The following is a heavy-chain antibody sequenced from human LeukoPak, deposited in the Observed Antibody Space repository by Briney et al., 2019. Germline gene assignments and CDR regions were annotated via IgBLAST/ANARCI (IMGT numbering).Heavy chain of an antibody. Sequence: GGSLRLSCAASGFTFSSYAMHWVRQAPGKGLERVAVISYDGSNKYYADSVKGRFTISRDNSKNTLYLQMNSLRAEDTAVYYCAKDRANKASDYWGQGTLVTVSS. CDR1: GFTFSSYA. CDR2: ISYDGSNK. D-gene: IGHD1/OR15-1a*01. V-gene: IGHV3-30*04. CDR3: AKDRANKASDY. J-gene: IGHJ4*02.